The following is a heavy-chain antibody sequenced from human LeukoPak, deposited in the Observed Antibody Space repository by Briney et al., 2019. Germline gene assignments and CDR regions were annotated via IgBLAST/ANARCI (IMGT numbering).Heavy chain of an antibody. Sequence: GGSLRLSCAASGFTFSSYTMHWVRQAPGKGLEYVSTIRTNGGSTYYANSVKGRFTISRDNSKNTLYLQMGSLGAEDMAVYYCARGLRDCTSTTCFTYWYFDLWGRGTLVTVSS. CDR3: ARGLRDCTSTTCFTYWYFDL. V-gene: IGHV3-64*01. CDR1: GFTFSSYT. D-gene: IGHD2-2*02. CDR2: IRTNGGST. J-gene: IGHJ2*01.